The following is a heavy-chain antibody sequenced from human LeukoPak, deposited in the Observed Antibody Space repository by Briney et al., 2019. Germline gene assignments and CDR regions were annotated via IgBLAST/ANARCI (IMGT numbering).Heavy chain of an antibody. Sequence: QAGGSLRLSCAASGFTFSSYWMHWVRQAPGKGLVWVSRINSDGSSTSYADSVKGRFTISRDNAKNTLYLQMNSLRAEDTAVYYCARGTMVRGVNDYWGQGTLVTVSS. CDR1: GFTFSSYW. D-gene: IGHD3-10*01. CDR2: INSDGSST. V-gene: IGHV3-74*01. J-gene: IGHJ4*02. CDR3: ARGTMVRGVNDY.